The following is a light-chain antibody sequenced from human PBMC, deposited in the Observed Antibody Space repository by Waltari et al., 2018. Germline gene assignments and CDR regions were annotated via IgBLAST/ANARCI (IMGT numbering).Light chain of an antibody. Sequence: DIQMTQSPSTLSASAGDRVTMTCRASQSISNWLAWYQQKPGKAPKLLIYKASTLERGVPSRFSGSGSGTEFTLTISSLQPDDFATYYCQQYNSYSLLTFGGGTKVEIK. CDR3: QQYNSYSLLT. J-gene: IGKJ4*01. CDR2: KAS. V-gene: IGKV1-5*03. CDR1: QSISNW.